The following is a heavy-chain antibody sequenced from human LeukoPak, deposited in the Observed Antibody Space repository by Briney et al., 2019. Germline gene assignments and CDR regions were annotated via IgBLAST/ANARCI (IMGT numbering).Heavy chain of an antibody. CDR3: TRDSSSRPCDY. J-gene: IGHJ4*02. Sequence: GASVKVSCKASGYTFTDYYIHWVRQAPGQGLEWMGWINPKSGGTNYAQKFQGRVTMTKDTSINTACMELSSLTSDDTAMYYCTRDSSSRPCDYWGQGTLVTASS. CDR2: INPKSGGT. CDR1: GYTFTDYY. D-gene: IGHD6-13*01. V-gene: IGHV1-2*02.